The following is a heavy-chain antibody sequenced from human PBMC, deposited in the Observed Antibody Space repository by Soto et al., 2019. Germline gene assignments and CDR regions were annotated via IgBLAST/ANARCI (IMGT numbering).Heavy chain of an antibody. CDR3: ARAGHWYYDNSGDTVGAFDF. CDR1: GGSISSGGYY. CDR2: IYYSGTT. J-gene: IGHJ3*01. V-gene: IGHV4-31*03. Sequence: SETLSLTCTVSGGSISSGGYYWSWIRQHPGKGLEWVGYIYYSGTTYYNPSLKSRVTISVDTSRNQFSLKLSSVTAADTAVYYCARAGHWYYDNSGDTVGAFDFWGQGTMVTVSS. D-gene: IGHD3-22*01.